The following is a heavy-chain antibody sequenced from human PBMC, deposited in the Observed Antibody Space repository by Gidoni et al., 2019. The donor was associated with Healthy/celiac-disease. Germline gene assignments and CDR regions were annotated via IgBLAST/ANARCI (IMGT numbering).Heavy chain of an antibody. CDR1: GFTFSSYA. Sequence: QVQLVESGGGVVQPGRSLRLSCAASGFTFSSYAMHWVRQAPGKGLEWVAVISYDGSNKDYADSVKGRFTISRDNSKNTLYLQMNSLRAEDTAVYYCARDLPGLGCSSTSCSMVHYYYYGMDVWGQGTTVTVSS. D-gene: IGHD2-2*01. CDR3: ARDLPGLGCSSTSCSMVHYYYYGMDV. V-gene: IGHV3-30-3*01. CDR2: ISYDGSNK. J-gene: IGHJ6*02.